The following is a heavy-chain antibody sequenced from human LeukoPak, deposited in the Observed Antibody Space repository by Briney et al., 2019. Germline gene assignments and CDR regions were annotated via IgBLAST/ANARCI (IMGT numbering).Heavy chain of an antibody. D-gene: IGHD2-8*01. Sequence: GESLRLSCAGSGFTFSSYAMSWVRQAPGNGLEWVSAISDTGATTYDADSVKGRFTISRDNSRSTLYLQMNSLRAEDTALYYCAKDTSIGRYCTNGVCSPFDYWGQGTLVTVSS. CDR1: GFTFSSYA. J-gene: IGHJ4*02. CDR2: ISDTGATT. V-gene: IGHV3-23*01. CDR3: AKDTSIGRYCTNGVCSPFDY.